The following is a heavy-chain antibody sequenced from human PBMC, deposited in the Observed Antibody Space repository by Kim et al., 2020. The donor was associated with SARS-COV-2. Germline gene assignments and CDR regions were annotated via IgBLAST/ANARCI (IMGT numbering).Heavy chain of an antibody. Sequence: SETLSLTCTVSGGSISSSSYYWGWIRQPPGKGLEWIGSIYYSGSTYYNPSLKSRVTISVDTSKNQFSLKLSSVTAADTAVYYCARRGAGRWLQFEWFDPWGQGTLVTVSS. CDR1: GGSISSSSYY. CDR3: ARRGAGRWLQFEWFDP. V-gene: IGHV4-39*01. D-gene: IGHD5-12*01. J-gene: IGHJ5*02. CDR2: IYYSGST.